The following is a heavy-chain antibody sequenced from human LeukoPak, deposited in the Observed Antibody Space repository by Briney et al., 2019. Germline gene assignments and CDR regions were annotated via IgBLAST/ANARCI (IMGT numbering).Heavy chain of an antibody. J-gene: IGHJ4*02. Sequence: PGGSLRLSCAASGFNFNTYSMNWVRQAPGKGLEWVSYLSSDSGTIYYADSVKGRFTISRDNSKNTLYLQMNSLRAEDTAVYYCARDQGLHRFLEWGQGTLVTVSS. CDR3: ARDQGLHRFLE. V-gene: IGHV3-48*01. CDR2: LSSDSGTI. D-gene: IGHD3-3*01. CDR1: GFNFNTYS.